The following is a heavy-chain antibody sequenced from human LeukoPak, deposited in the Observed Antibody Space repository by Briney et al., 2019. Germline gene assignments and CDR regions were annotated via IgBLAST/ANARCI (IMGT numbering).Heavy chain of an antibody. V-gene: IGHV1-2*06. Sequence: GASVKVSCKASGYTFTSYGISWVRQAPGQGLEWMGRINPNSGGTNYAQKFQGRVTMTRDTSISTAYMELSRLRSDDTAVYYCARDPRIAVADRFDYWGQGALVTVSS. D-gene: IGHD6-19*01. CDR2: INPNSGGT. CDR1: GYTFTSYG. CDR3: ARDPRIAVADRFDY. J-gene: IGHJ4*02.